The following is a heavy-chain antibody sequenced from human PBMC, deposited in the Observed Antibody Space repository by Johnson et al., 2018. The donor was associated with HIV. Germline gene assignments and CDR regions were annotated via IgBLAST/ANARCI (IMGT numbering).Heavy chain of an antibody. CDR3: AKEMSSWPGEAFDI. Sequence: QVQLVESGGGLVKPGGSLRLSCAASGFTFSSYAMHWVRQAPGKGLEWVSVIFTVGDVYYADSVTGRFTISRDNSKNTLYLQMNSLRAEDTAVYYCAKEMSSWPGEAFDIWGQGTMVTVSS. CDR2: IFTVGDV. CDR1: GFTFSSYA. D-gene: IGHD1-14*01. V-gene: IGHV3-NL1*01. J-gene: IGHJ3*02.